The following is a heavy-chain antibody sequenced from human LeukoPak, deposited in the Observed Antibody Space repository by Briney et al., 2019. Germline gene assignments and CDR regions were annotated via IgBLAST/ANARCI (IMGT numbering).Heavy chain of an antibody. CDR2: ISAYNGNT. Sequence: ASVKVSCKASGYTFTSYGISWVRQAPGQGLEWMGWISAYNGNTNYAQKLQGRVTMTTDTSTITAYMELRSLRSDDTAVYYCAREMNPGVSTMVRAPRGANYYYYYGMDVWGQGTTVTASS. V-gene: IGHV1-18*01. CDR1: GYTFTSYG. J-gene: IGHJ6*02. D-gene: IGHD3-10*01. CDR3: AREMNPGVSTMVRAPRGANYYYYYGMDV.